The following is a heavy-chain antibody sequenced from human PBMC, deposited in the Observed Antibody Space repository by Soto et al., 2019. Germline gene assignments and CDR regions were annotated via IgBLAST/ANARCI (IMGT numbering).Heavy chain of an antibody. V-gene: IGHV1-18*01. J-gene: IGHJ5*02. CDR1: GYIFTSYG. Sequence: GASVKVSCKASGYIFTSYGISWVRQAPGQGLEWMGSISADNGDTKSAQKFQGRVTMTTDTSTNTGHTELRGLRYDDTAVYYCARVGDIVVVGPWFDPWGQGTLVTVSS. D-gene: IGHD2-21*01. CDR2: ISADNGDT. CDR3: ARVGDIVVVGPWFDP.